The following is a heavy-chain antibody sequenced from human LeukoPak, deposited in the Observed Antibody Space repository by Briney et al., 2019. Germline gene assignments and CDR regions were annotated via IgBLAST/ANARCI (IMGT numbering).Heavy chain of an antibody. V-gene: IGHV4-59*01. J-gene: IGHJ3*02. CDR3: AREDPDGFDI. CDR1: GGSISSYY. CDR2: IYYSGST. Sequence: SETLSLTCTVSGGSISSYYWSWIRQPPGKGLEWIGYIYYSGSTNYNPSLKSRVTISVDTSKNQFSLKLSSVTAADTAVYYCAREDPDGFDIWGQGTMVTVSS.